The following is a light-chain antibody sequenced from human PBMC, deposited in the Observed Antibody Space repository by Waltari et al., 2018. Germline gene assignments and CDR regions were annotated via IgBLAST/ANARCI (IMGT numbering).Light chain of an antibody. Sequence: QSALTQPASVSGSPGQSITISCPGTSSDVGSYNLVSWYQQHPGKAPKLMIYEGSKRPSGVSNRFSGSKSGNTASLTISGLQAEDEADYYCYSYAGSNTFVFGGGTKLTVL. CDR2: EGS. J-gene: IGLJ2*01. CDR1: SSDVGSYNL. CDR3: YSYAGSNTFV. V-gene: IGLV2-23*03.